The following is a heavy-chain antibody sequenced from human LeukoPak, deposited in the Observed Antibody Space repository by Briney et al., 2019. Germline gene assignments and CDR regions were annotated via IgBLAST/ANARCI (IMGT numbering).Heavy chain of an antibody. CDR1: GFTFSSYW. CDR3: ASPMVRDPEVYYYYYMDV. J-gene: IGHJ6*03. Sequence: QAGGSLRLSCAASGFTFSSYWMSWVRQAPGKGLEWVANIKPDGSDKYYVDSVKGRFTISRDNAKNSLYLQMNSLRAEDTAVYYCASPMVRDPEVYYYYYMDVWGKGTTVTISS. D-gene: IGHD3-10*01. V-gene: IGHV3-7*01. CDR2: IKPDGSDK.